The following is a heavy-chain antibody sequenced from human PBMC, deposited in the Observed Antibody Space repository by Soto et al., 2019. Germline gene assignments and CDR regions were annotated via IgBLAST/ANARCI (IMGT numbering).Heavy chain of an antibody. D-gene: IGHD1-7*01. V-gene: IGHV4-38-2*01. Sequence: PSETLSLTCAVSGYSISSGYYWAWIRQSPGKGLEWIGSIYYSGRNFYNPSLKSRVTMSVDTSNNQFSLKLTSVTAADTAAYFCARGGQYNWNYGWFDPWGQGTLVTVSS. CDR1: GYSISSGYY. J-gene: IGHJ5*02. CDR2: IYYSGRN. CDR3: ARGGQYNWNYGWFDP.